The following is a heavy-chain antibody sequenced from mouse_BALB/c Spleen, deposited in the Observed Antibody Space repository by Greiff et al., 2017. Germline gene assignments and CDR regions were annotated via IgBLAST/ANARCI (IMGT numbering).Heavy chain of an antibody. V-gene: IGHV5-2*03. CDR3: ARRGDYDNWYFDV. J-gene: IGHJ1*01. CDR1: EYEFPSHD. Sequence: DVKLVESGGGLVQPGESLKLSCESNEYEFPSHDMSWVRKTPEKRLELVAAINSDGGSTYYPDTMERRFIISRDNTKKTLYLQMSSLRSEDTALYYCARRGDYDNWYFDVWGAGTTVTVSS. D-gene: IGHD2-4*01. CDR2: INSDGGST.